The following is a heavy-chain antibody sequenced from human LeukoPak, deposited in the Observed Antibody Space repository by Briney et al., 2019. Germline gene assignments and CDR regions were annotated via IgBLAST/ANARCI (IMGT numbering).Heavy chain of an antibody. CDR3: AKGQWRDY. V-gene: IGHV3-23*01. CDR1: GFTFSSYA. Sequence: GGSLRLSCAASGFTFSSYAMSWVRQAPGKGLEWVSAISGSGGSTYYAESVKGRVTISRDNFKKTLCMQMNSLRAEDTAVYYCAKGQWRDYWGQGPLVPVSS. CDR2: ISGSGGST. J-gene: IGHJ4*02. D-gene: IGHD6-19*01.